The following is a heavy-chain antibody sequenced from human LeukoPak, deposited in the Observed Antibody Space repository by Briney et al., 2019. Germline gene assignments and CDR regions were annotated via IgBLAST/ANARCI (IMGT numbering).Heavy chain of an antibody. V-gene: IGHV3-30-3*01. CDR2: ISYDGSNK. D-gene: IGHD4-23*01. CDR1: GFTFSSYA. J-gene: IGHJ4*02. Sequence: PGGSLRLSCAASGFTFSSYAMHWVRQAPGKGLEWVAVISYDGSNKYYADSVKGRFTISRDNSKNSLYLQMNSLRAEDTALYYCTKIDYGGNDWGQGTLVTVSS. CDR3: TKIDYGGND.